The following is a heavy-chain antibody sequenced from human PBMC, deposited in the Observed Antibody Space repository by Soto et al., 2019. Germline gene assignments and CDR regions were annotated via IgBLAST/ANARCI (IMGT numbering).Heavy chain of an antibody. J-gene: IGHJ4*02. CDR3: LSLSGTAPFDY. CDR2: ISYDGSNK. Sequence: GGSLRLSCAASGFTFSSYAMHWVRQAPGKGLEWVAVISYDGSNKYYADSVKGRFTISRDNSKNTLYLQMNSLRAEDTAVYYCLSLSGTAPFDYWGQGTLVTVS. V-gene: IGHV3-30-3*01. CDR1: GFTFSSYA. D-gene: IGHD1-1*01.